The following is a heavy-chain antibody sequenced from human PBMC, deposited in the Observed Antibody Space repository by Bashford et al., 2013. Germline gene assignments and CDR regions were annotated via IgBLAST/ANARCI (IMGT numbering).Heavy chain of an antibody. CDR3: ARHDVEAQLANFDF. CDR2: IYPADSNS. D-gene: IGHD6-13*01. Sequence: WVRQMPGKGLEWMGIIYPADSNSRYSPSFQGQVTISADRSINTAYLQWSSLNASDTALYYCARHDVEAQLANFDFWGQGTLVTVSS. V-gene: IGHV5-51*01. J-gene: IGHJ4*02.